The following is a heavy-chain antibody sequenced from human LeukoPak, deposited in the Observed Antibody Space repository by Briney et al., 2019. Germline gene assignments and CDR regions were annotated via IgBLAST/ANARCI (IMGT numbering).Heavy chain of an antibody. CDR1: GFTFSSLW. D-gene: IGHD1-26*01. CDR2: INSDGKIT. CDR3: ARATGSGRYGRLDY. J-gene: IGHJ4*02. V-gene: IGHV3-74*01. Sequence: PGGSLRLSCAASGFTFSSLWMHWVRQAPGKGLVWVSRINSDGKITIYADSVKGRFTISRDNAKNTLYPQMNSLGAEDTAVYYCARATGSGRYGRLDYWGQGTLVTVSS.